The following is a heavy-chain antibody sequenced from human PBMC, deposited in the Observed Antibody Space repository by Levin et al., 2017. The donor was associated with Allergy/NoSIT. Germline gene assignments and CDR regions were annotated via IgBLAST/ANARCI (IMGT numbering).Heavy chain of an antibody. J-gene: IGHJ4*02. CDR1: GFTFSSYA. Sequence: PGESLKISCAASGFTFSSYAMSWVRQAPGKGLEWVSAISGSGGSTYYADSVKGRFTISRDNSKNTLYLQMNSLRAEDTAVYYCAKEDSHYEYVWGSYPAPPPDYWGQGTLVTVSS. CDR3: AKEDSHYEYVWGSYPAPPPDY. V-gene: IGHV3-23*01. CDR2: ISGSGGST. D-gene: IGHD3-16*02.